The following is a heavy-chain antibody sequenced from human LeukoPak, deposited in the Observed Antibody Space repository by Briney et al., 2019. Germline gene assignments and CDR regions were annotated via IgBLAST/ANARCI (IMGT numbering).Heavy chain of an antibody. J-gene: IGHJ4*02. V-gene: IGHV3-23*01. CDR3: AKRSGFVVGATSVDY. Sequence: PGGSLRLSCVASGFSFRNYAIHWVRQAPGKGLEWVSAISGSGGSIYYADSVKGRFTISRDNSKNTLYLQMNSLRAEDTAVYYCAKRSGFVVGATSVDYWGQGTLVTVSS. CDR1: GFSFRNYA. D-gene: IGHD1-26*01. CDR2: ISGSGGSI.